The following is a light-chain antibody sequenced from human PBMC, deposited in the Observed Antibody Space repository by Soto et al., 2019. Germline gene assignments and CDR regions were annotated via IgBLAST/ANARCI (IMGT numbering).Light chain of an antibody. Sequence: ETMLISTHGTRAVSPGGGALRGRRASQSVSSSYLAWYQPKPGQAPRLLIYGASSRATGIPDRLSGSGSGTEFTLPLCSLQSEDSAVYYCQPYGSSGTYGQGTKVDIK. J-gene: IGKJ1*01. CDR2: GAS. V-gene: IGKV3-20*01. CDR1: QSVSSSY. CDR3: QPYGSSGT.